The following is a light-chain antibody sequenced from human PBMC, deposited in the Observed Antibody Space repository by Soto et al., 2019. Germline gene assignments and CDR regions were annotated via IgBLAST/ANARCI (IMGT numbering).Light chain of an antibody. V-gene: IGKV1-17*01. CDR1: QAIRDH. CDR2: AAS. J-gene: IGKJ1*01. CDR3: LQHNTFPRT. Sequence: DIQMTQSPSSLSASVGDRVTITCRASQAIRDHLGWYQQKPGKAPKRLIYAASSLQSGVPSRSSGSGSGTEFTLTISSLQADDSATYYCLQHNTFPRTFGQGTKVDIK.